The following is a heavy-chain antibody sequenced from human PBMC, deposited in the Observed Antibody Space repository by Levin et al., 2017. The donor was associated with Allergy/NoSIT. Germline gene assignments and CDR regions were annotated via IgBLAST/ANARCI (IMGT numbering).Heavy chain of an antibody. V-gene: IGHV4-4*07. D-gene: IGHD3-10*01. Sequence: PGGSLRLSCTVSGGSINNCFWSWIRQPAGKGLQWIGRTDHRGNTNYNPSLKSRVTVSVDTSENQFSLKLSSVTAADTAVYYCVRDGAKGRAGDAFDIWSQGTMVTVSA. CDR2: TDHRGNT. J-gene: IGHJ3*02. CDR1: GGSINNCF. CDR3: VRDGAKGRAGDAFDI.